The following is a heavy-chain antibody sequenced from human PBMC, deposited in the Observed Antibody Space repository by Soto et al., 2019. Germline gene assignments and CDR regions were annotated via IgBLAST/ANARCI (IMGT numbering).Heavy chain of an antibody. Sequence: GGSLRLSCAASGFTFSTYSMNWVRQAPGNELERVSYISSGSTTIYYADSVKGRFTVSRDNAKNSLYLQMNSLTAEDTAVYYCARETGYYIDYWGQGTLVTVSS. CDR3: ARETGYYIDY. CDR2: ISSGSTTI. CDR1: GFTFSTYS. J-gene: IGHJ4*02. V-gene: IGHV3-48*01.